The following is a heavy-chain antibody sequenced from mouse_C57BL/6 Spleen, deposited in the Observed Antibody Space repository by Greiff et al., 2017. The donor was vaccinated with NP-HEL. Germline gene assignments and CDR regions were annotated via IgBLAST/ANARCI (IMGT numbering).Heavy chain of an antibody. CDR2: INPYNGGT. J-gene: IGHJ4*01. V-gene: IGHV1-19*01. CDR3: ARSATTVVATDAMDY. D-gene: IGHD1-1*01. CDR1: GYTFTDYY. Sequence: VQLQQSGPVLVKPGASVKMSCKASGYTFTDYYMNWVKQSHGKSLEWIGVINPYNGGTSYNQKFKGKATLTVDKSSSTAYMELNSLTSEDSAVYYCARSATTVVATDAMDYWGQGTSVTVSS.